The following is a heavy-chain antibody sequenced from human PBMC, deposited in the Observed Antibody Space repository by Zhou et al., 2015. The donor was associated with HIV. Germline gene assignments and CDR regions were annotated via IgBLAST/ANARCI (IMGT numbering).Heavy chain of an antibody. CDR2: IIPIFGTA. J-gene: IGHJ5*02. CDR1: GGSFSSDG. CDR3: ARNNIDFGIVEYSWLDA. D-gene: IGHD2-21*01. V-gene: IGHV1-69*06. Sequence: QVQLVQSGAEVKKPGSSVKVSCKASGGSFSSDGISWVRQAPGQGLEWMGGIIPIFGTATNAQKFQGRVTFTADRSTTTAYMELRRLRSEDSAMYYCARNNIDFGIVEYSWLDAWGQGTLVTVSS.